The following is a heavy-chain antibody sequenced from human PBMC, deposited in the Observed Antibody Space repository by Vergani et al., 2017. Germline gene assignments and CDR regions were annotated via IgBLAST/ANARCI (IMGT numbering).Heavy chain of an antibody. CDR2: IDPSDSYT. Sequence: EVQLVPSGAEVKTPGASLRISCKGSGYSFTSYWISWVRQMPGKGLEWMGRIDPSDSYTNYSPSFQGHATISADKSISTAYLQWSSLKASDTAMYYCARLIPYYYDSSGYSDDYWGQGTLVTVSS. D-gene: IGHD3-22*01. CDR1: GYSFTSYW. CDR3: ARLIPYYYDSSGYSDDY. V-gene: IGHV5-10-1*03. J-gene: IGHJ4*02.